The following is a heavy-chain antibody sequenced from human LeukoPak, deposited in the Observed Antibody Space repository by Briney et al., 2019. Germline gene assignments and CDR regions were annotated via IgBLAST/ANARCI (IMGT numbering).Heavy chain of an antibody. Sequence: ASVKVSCKASGYTFTGYYMHWVRQAPGQGLEWMGWINPNSGGTNYAQKFQGRVTMTRDTSISTAYMELSRLRSDDTAVYYRARVSRVVVAATESSSWFDPWGQGTLVTVSS. J-gene: IGHJ5*02. V-gene: IGHV1-2*02. CDR1: GYTFTGYY. CDR2: INPNSGGT. D-gene: IGHD2-15*01. CDR3: ARVSRVVVAATESSSWFDP.